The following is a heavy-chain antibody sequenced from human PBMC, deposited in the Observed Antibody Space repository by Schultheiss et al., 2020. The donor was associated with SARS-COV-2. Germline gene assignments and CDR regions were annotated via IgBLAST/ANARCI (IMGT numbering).Heavy chain of an antibody. CDR3: ARAGGVCSGGSCYLYYYYGMDV. CDR1: GGSIISYY. D-gene: IGHD2-15*01. Sequence: SETLSLTCTVSGGSIISYYWGWIRQPPGKGLEWIGEINHSGSTNYNPSLKSRVTISVDTSKNQFSLKLSSVTAADTAVYYCARAGGVCSGGSCYLYYYYGMDVWGQGTTVTVSS. J-gene: IGHJ6*02. CDR2: INHSGST. V-gene: IGHV4-34*01.